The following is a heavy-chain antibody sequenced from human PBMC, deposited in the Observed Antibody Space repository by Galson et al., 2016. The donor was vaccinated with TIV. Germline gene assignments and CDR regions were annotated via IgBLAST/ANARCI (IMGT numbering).Heavy chain of an antibody. CDR1: GFTFNEFA. J-gene: IGHJ4*02. Sequence: SLRLSCAASGFTFNEFAMHWVRQSPGGGLEWVSGISWNSDSQSYADSVKGRVTITRDNGKKLLYLQMDSLGSEDTAIYYCTKVGCTGCDCYSLDMYYFDYWGQGAPVTVS. D-gene: IGHD2-15*01. CDR3: TKVGCTGCDCYSLDMYYFDY. CDR2: ISWNSDSQ. V-gene: IGHV3-9*01.